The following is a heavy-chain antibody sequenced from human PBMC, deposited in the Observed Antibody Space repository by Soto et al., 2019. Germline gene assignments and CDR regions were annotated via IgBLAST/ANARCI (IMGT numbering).Heavy chain of an antibody. Sequence: PSETLSLTCAVYGGSFSGYYWSWIRQPPGKGLEWIGEINHSGSTNYNPSLKSRVTISVDTSKNQFSLKLSSVTAADTAVYYCARGRRLLWYGSGSYHNYYFDYWGQGTLVT. CDR3: ARGRRLLWYGSGSYHNYYFDY. J-gene: IGHJ4*02. D-gene: IGHD3-10*01. CDR1: GGSFSGYY. V-gene: IGHV4-34*01. CDR2: INHSGST.